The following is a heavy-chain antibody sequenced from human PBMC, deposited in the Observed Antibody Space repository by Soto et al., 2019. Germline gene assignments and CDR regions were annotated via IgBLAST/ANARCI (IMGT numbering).Heavy chain of an antibody. CDR3: ARGLPRDFWNGYLH. CDR1: GYTFTNYA. D-gene: IGHD3-3*01. V-gene: IGHV1-3*01. CDR2: INAGNGNT. J-gene: IGHJ4*02. Sequence: ASVKVSCKASGYTFTNYAMHWVRQAPGQRLEWMGWINAGNGNTKYSQTFQGRVTITTDTSASIAYMELSSLTPEDTAVYYCARGLPRDFWNGYLHWGQGTLVTVSS.